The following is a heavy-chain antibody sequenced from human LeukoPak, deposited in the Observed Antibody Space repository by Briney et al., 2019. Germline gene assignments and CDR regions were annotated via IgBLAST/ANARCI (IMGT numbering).Heavy chain of an antibody. CDR1: GFTFSSYW. CDR3: ARRHLLGYYYYYMDV. V-gene: IGHV3-21*01. CDR2: ISSSSSYI. Sequence: PGGSLRLSCAASGFTFSSYWMVWFRQAPGKGLEWVSSISSSSSYIYYADSVKGRFTISRDNAKNSLYLQMNSLRAEDTAVYYCARRHLLGYYYYYMDVWGKGTTVTVSS. J-gene: IGHJ6*03. D-gene: IGHD1-26*01.